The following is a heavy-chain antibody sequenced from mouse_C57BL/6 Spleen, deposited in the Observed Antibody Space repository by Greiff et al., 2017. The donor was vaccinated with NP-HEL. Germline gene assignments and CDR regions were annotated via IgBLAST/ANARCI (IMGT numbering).Heavy chain of an antibody. CDR1: GFTFSSYA. CDR3: ARDQGRDAMDY. V-gene: IGHV5-4*01. CDR2: ISDGGSYT. Sequence: EVKVVESGGGLVKPGGSLKLSCAASGFTFSSYAMSWVRQTPEKRLEWVATISDGGSYTYYPDNVKGRFTISRDNAKNNLYLQMSHLKSEDTAMYYCARDQGRDAMDYWGQGTSVTVSS. J-gene: IGHJ4*01. D-gene: IGHD3-2*02.